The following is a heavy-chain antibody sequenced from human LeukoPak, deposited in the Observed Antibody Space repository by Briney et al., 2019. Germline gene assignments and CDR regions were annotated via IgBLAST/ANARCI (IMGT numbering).Heavy chain of an antibody. CDR3: ASTSPKYYYESSGYSSLFDN. V-gene: IGHV4-59*02. D-gene: IGHD3-22*01. J-gene: IGHJ4*02. CDR2: IYDSGST. CDR1: GGSVSTYY. Sequence: SETLSLTCNVSGGSVSTYYWSWIRQPPGKGLEWIGYIYDSGSTNYNPSLKSRVTISVDTSKNQFSLNLSSVTAADTALYYCASTSPKYYYESSGYSSLFDNWGQGTLVTVSS.